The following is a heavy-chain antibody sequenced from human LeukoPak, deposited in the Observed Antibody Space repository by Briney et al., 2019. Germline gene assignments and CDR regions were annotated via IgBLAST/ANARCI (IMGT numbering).Heavy chain of an antibody. Sequence: ASVKVSCKASGYTFTSYYMHWVRQAPGQGLEWMGIINPSGGSTSYAQEFQGRVTMTRDTSTSTVYMELSSLRSEDTAVYYCARGRQLSIVVASFDYWGQGTLVTVSS. CDR2: INPSGGST. V-gene: IGHV1-46*01. CDR1: GYTFTSYY. D-gene: IGHD3-22*01. J-gene: IGHJ4*02. CDR3: ARGRQLSIVVASFDY.